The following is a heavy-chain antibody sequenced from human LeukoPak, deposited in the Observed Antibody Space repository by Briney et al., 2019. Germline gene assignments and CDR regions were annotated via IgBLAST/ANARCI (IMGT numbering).Heavy chain of an antibody. V-gene: IGHV4-59*08. CDR2: THYTGNT. CDR3: ARLKGSGYSYGYHPYYYYGMDV. D-gene: IGHD5-18*01. Sequence: SETLSLTCSVPSDSINYYYWNWIRQPPGKELEWIAYTHYTGNTKSNPSLKSRVTTSVDTSKSQFSLELSSVTAADTAVYYCARLKGSGYSYGYHPYYYYGMDVWGQGTTVTVSS. J-gene: IGHJ6*02. CDR1: SDSINYYY.